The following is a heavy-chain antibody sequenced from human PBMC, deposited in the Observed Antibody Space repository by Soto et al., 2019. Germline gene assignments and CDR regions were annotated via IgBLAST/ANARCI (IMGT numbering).Heavy chain of an antibody. V-gene: IGHV3-23*01. J-gene: IGHJ5*02. Sequence: PGGSLRLSCVASGFTFSSYDMSWVRQAPGKVLEWVSSISGYGDRTKYADSVKGRFTISRDNSKSMLYLQMNSLRVEDTAVYYCAKDPFGELVSIWFDPWGQGTLVTVSS. CDR3: AKDPFGELVSIWFDP. D-gene: IGHD3-10*01. CDR1: GFTFSSYD. CDR2: ISGYGDRT.